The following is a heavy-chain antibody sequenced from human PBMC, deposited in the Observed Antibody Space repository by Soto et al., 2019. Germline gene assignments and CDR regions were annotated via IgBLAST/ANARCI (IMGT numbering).Heavy chain of an antibody. CDR3: ASRDYVWGSYRYTPFDY. J-gene: IGHJ4*02. Sequence: SVKVSCKASGGTFSSYAISWVRQAPGQGLEWMGGIIPIFGTANYAQKFQGRVTITADESTSTAYMELSSLRSEDTAVYYCASRDYVWGSYRYTPFDYWGQGTLVTVSS. CDR1: GGTFSSYA. CDR2: IIPIFGTA. D-gene: IGHD3-16*02. V-gene: IGHV1-69*13.